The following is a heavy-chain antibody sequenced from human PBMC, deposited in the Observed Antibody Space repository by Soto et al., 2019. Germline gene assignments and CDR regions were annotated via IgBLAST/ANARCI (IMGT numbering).Heavy chain of an antibody. CDR2: IYYSGST. D-gene: IGHD1-26*01. J-gene: IGHJ4*02. V-gene: IGHV4-59*01. Sequence: SETLSLTCTVSGGSISSYYWSWIRQPPGKGLEWIGYIYYSGSTNYNPSLKSRVTISVDTSKNQFSLKLSSVTAADTAVYYCARHSGTYYDFDYWGQGTLVTVSS. CDR1: GGSISSYY. CDR3: ARHSGTYYDFDY.